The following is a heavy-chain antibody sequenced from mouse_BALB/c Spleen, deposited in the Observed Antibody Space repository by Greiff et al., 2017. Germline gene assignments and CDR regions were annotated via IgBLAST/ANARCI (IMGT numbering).Heavy chain of an antibody. V-gene: IGHV3-2*02. Sequence: EVQLQESGPGLVKPSQSLSLTCTVTGYSITSDYAWNWIRQFPGNKLEWMGYISYSGSTSYNPSLKSRISITRDTSKNQFFLQLNSVTTEDTATYYCAIYSHYAMDYWGQGTSVTVSS. J-gene: IGHJ4*01. CDR1: GYSITSDYA. D-gene: IGHD2-1*01. CDR2: ISYSGST. CDR3: AIYSHYAMDY.